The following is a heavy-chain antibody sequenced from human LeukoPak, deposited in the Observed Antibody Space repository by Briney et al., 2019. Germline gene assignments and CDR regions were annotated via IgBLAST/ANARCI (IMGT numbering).Heavy chain of an antibody. Sequence: PGGSLRLSCAASGFTFSAYWMSWVRQAPGKGLEWVANIKQDGSEKNYVDSVKGRFTISRDNSKNTLYLQMNSLRVEDTAVYFCARGGTEIYYYHYGMDVWGQGTTVTVSS. J-gene: IGHJ6*02. CDR3: ARGGTEIYYYHYGMDV. CDR1: GFTFSAYW. D-gene: IGHD5-12*01. CDR2: IKQDGSEK. V-gene: IGHV3-7*01.